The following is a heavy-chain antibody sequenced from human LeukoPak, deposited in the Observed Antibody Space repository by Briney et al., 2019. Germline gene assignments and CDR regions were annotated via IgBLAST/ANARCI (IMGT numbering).Heavy chain of an antibody. CDR2: INHSGST. CDR1: GGSFSGYY. Sequence: PSETLSLTCAVYGGSFSGYYWSWIRQPPGKGLEWIGEINHSGSTNYNPSLKSRVTISVDTSKNQFPLKLSSVTAADTAVYYCARGLWFRELPLDYWGQGTLVTVSS. D-gene: IGHD3-10*01. CDR3: ARGLWFRELPLDY. V-gene: IGHV4-34*01. J-gene: IGHJ4*02.